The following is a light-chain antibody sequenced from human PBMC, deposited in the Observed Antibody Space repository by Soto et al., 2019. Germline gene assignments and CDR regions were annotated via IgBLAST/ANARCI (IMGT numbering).Light chain of an antibody. Sequence: EIVLTQSPATLSLSPGERATLSCRASQSVSSYLAWYQQKPGQAPRLLIYDASTRATGIPARFSGSGSGTEFTLTINSLQSEDFAVYYCQQYNNWPRTFGQGTKVDIK. CDR2: DAS. J-gene: IGKJ1*01. V-gene: IGKV3-15*01. CDR1: QSVSSY. CDR3: QQYNNWPRT.